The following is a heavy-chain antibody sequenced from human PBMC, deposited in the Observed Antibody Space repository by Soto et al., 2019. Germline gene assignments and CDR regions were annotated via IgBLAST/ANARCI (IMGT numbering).Heavy chain of an antibody. D-gene: IGHD3-10*01. CDR2: IKEDGSEK. J-gene: IGHJ4*02. V-gene: IGHV3-7*03. CDR3: VSLSRSPDALLSFGDQ. Sequence: VHLVESGGGLVQPGGSLRLSCAASGFIFSGHWMSWVRQSPEKGLEWVANIKEDGSEKYYLDSVEGRFIISRDNAHNSLFLQMNSLRAEDTAVYYCVSLSRSPDALLSFGDQWGQGTLVTVSS. CDR1: GFIFSGHW.